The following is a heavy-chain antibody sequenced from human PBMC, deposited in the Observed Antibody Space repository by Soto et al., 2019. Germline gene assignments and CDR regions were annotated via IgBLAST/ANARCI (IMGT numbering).Heavy chain of an antibody. Sequence: GGSLRLSCAASGFTFSSYAMSWVRQAPGKGLEWVSAISGSGGSTYYADSVKGRFTISRDNSKNTLYLQMNSLRAEDTAVYYCAKALRGHVDTAKGGFDPWGQGTLVTVSS. V-gene: IGHV3-23*01. CDR1: GFTFSSYA. D-gene: IGHD5-18*01. J-gene: IGHJ5*02. CDR3: AKALRGHVDTAKGGFDP. CDR2: ISGSGGST.